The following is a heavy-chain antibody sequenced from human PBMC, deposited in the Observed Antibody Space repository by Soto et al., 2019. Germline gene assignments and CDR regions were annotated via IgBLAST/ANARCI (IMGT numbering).Heavy chain of an antibody. J-gene: IGHJ5*02. CDR2: ISAYNGNT. CDR3: ARVLRFLEWLFEDWFDP. Sequence: ASVKVSCKASGYTFTSYGIRWVRQAPGQGLEWMGWISAYNGNTNYAQKLQGRVTMTTDTSTSTAYMELRSLRADDTAVYYCARVLRFLEWLFEDWFDPWGQGTLVTVSS. CDR1: GYTFTSYG. D-gene: IGHD3-3*01. V-gene: IGHV1-18*01.